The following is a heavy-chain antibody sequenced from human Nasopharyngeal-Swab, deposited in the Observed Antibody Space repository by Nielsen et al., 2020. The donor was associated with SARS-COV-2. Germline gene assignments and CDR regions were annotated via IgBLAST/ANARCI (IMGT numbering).Heavy chain of an antibody. V-gene: IGHV3-33*01. D-gene: IGHD3-3*01. Sequence: GESLKISCAASGFTFSSYGMHWVRQAPGKGLEWVAVIWYDGSNKYYADSVKGRFTISRDNAKNSLYLQMNSLRAEDTAVYYCASDFWSENRVDWGQGTLVTVSS. CDR1: GFTFSSYG. J-gene: IGHJ4*02. CDR2: IWYDGSNK. CDR3: ASDFWSENRVD.